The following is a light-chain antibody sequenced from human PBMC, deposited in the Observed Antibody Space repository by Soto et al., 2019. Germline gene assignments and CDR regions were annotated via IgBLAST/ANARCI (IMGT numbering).Light chain of an antibody. CDR1: SSDVGSYNL. Sequence: QSALTQPASVSGSPGQSITISCTGTSSDVGSYNLVSWYQQHPGKAPKLMIYEVSKRPSGVSNRFSGSKSVNTASLTISGLPAEYVADYYCCSYAGSSPHWVFGGGTQLVFL. V-gene: IGLV2-23*02. CDR2: EVS. J-gene: IGLJ7*01. CDR3: CSYAGSSPHWV.